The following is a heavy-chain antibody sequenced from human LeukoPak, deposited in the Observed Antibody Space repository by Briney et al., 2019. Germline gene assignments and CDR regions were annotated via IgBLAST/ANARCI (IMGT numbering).Heavy chain of an antibody. CDR3: VRVGYCSSSTCRNYFDY. CDR2: IASSTNYI. CDR1: RFPLSGYS. D-gene: IGHD2-2*01. Sequence: GGSPKLSCAASRFPLSGYSMNSVRQAPGKGLKWVSSIASSTNYIYYADSVKGRFTISSDNARNSLYLQMNSLRAEDTAVYYCVRVGYCSSSTCRNYFDYWGQGTLVTVSS. J-gene: IGHJ4*02. V-gene: IGHV3-21*01.